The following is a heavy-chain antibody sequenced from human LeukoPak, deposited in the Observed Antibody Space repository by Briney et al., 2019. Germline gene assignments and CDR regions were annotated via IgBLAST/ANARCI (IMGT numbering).Heavy chain of an antibody. CDR1: GDSVSRNTAA. Sequence: SQTLSLTRAISGDSVSRNTAAWNSPRPPPSRGLEWRGRTYYRSKRYNPYAISVKHQLAANPHPPIHQFSLHLNSMTPADTAVYYCARDAPGPDTNVDYWGEGTLVTVSS. CDR3: ARDAPGPDTNVDY. V-gene: IGHV6-1*01. D-gene: IGHD1-14*01. J-gene: IGHJ4*02. CDR2: TYYRSKRYN.